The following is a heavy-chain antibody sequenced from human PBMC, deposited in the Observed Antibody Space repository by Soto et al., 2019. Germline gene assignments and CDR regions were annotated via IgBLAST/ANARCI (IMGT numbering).Heavy chain of an antibody. V-gene: IGHV4-39*01. CDR3: ARIGYSSGWYQGYYYMDV. J-gene: IGHJ6*03. CDR2: IYYSGST. D-gene: IGHD6-19*01. Sequence: SETLSLTCTVSGGSISSSSYYWGWIRQPPGKGLEWIGSIYYSGSTYYNPSLKSRVTISVDTSKNQFSLKLSSVTAADTAVYYCARIGYSSGWYQGYYYMDVWGKGTTVTVSS. CDR1: GGSISSSSYY.